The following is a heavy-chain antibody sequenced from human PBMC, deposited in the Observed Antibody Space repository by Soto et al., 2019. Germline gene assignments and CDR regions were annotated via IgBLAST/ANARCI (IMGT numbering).Heavy chain of an antibody. V-gene: IGHV3-33*06. D-gene: IGHD4-17*01. CDR1: GFTFSSYV. CDR2: IWYDGSNK. CDR3: AKPKPTTVTTRNTFDI. J-gene: IGHJ3*02. Sequence: GGSLRLSCAASGFTFSSYVMHWVRQAPGKGLEWVAVIWYDGSNKYYADSVKGRFTISRDNSKNTLYLQMNSLRAEDTAVYYCAKPKPTTVTTRNTFDIWGQGTMVTVSS.